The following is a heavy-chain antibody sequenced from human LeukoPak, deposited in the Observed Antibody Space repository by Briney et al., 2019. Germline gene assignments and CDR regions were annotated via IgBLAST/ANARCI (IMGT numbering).Heavy chain of an antibody. V-gene: IGHV5-51*01. J-gene: IGHJ4*02. D-gene: IGHD1-26*01. CDR2: IYPGDSDT. Sequence: GESLRISYKGSGYTFTSYWIAWVRQMPGKGLEWMGIIYPGDSDTRYSPSFQGQVTISADKSISTAYLQWSSLKASDTAMYYCARANSGSYPGLDYWGQGTLVTVSS. CDR3: ARANSGSYPGLDY. CDR1: GYTFTSYW.